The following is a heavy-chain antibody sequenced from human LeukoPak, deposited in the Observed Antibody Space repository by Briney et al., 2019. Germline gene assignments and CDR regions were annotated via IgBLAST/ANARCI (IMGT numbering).Heavy chain of an antibody. CDR1: SASISGYY. V-gene: IGHV4-59*01. CDR2: IFHNGST. Sequence: SETLSLTCTVSSASISGYYWSWIRQPPGKGLQWIGYIFHNGSTKYNPSLKSRLIISVDTSKNQFSLKLSSVTAADSGIYYCARVETDFWSGYPQNWFDPWGQGTLVTVSS. J-gene: IGHJ5*02. D-gene: IGHD3-3*01. CDR3: ARVETDFWSGYPQNWFDP.